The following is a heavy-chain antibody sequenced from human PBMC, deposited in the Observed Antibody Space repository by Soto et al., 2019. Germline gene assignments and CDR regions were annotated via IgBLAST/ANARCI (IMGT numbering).Heavy chain of an antibody. CDR1: GFSFSTYA. Sequence: GGALRFSCAASGFSFSTYAMSWVRQAPGKGLEWVSVISGSGGFSYYADSVKGRFTISRDNSKNTLYLQMNSLRAEDTAVYYCERIIYSISWCGGDYYYGMDAWGQGTTVTVYS. J-gene: IGHJ6*02. CDR2: ISGSGGFS. V-gene: IGHV3-23*01. D-gene: IGHD6-13*01. CDR3: ERIIYSISWCGGDYYYGMDA.